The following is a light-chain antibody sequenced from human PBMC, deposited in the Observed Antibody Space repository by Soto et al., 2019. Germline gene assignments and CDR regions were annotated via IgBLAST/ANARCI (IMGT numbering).Light chain of an antibody. Sequence: QSALTQPPSASGSRGQSVTISCTGTSVDINYVSWFQQHPGKAPKLIICDVTRRPSGVPDRFSGSKSGNTASLTVSGLQDDDEADYYCSSYAGRDIWVFGVGTKLTVL. J-gene: IGLJ3*02. CDR3: SSYAGRDIWV. CDR2: DVT. V-gene: IGLV2-8*01. CDR1: SVDINY.